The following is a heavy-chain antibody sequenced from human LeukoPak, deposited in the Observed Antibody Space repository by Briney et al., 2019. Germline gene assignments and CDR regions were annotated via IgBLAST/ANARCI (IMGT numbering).Heavy chain of an antibody. CDR3: ANTYYYDSSGYSY. V-gene: IGHV4-34*01. J-gene: IGHJ4*02. D-gene: IGHD3-22*01. Sequence: SETLSLTCAVYGGSFSGYYWSWIRQPPGKGLEWIGSIYYSGSTYYNPSLKSRVTISVDTSKNQFSLKLSSVTAADTAVYYCANTYYYDSSGYSYWGQGTLVTVSS. CDR1: GGSFSGYY. CDR2: IYYSGST.